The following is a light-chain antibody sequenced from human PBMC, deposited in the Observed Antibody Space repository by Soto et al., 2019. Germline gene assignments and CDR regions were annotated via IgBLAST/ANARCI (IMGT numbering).Light chain of an antibody. CDR1: SSDIGAFNY. Sequence: QSALTQPAFVSGSPGQSITISCTGTSSDIGAFNYVSWYQQHPDKAPKLIIYDVNNRPSGISSRFSGSKSGNTASLTISGLQAEDEAEYFGSSYSIFGGGTKLTVL. J-gene: IGLJ2*01. CDR2: DVN. V-gene: IGLV2-14*03. CDR3: SSYSI.